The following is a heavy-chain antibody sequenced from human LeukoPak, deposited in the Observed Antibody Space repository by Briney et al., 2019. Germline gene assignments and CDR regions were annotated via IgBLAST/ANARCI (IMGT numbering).Heavy chain of an antibody. D-gene: IGHD3-3*01. CDR3: ARDLGTILPYYFDY. V-gene: IGHV3-48*01. CDR2: ISSSSSSI. J-gene: IGHJ4*02. Sequence: GGSLRLSCAASGFPFSSYSMNWVRQAPGKGLEWVSYISSSSSSIYYVDSVKGRFTISRDNAKNSLYLQMNSLRAEDTAVYYCARDLGTILPYYFDYWGQGTLVTVSS. CDR1: GFPFSSYS.